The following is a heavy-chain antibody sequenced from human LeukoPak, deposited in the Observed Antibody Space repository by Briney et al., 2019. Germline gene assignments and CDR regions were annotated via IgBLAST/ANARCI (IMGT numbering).Heavy chain of an antibody. Sequence: GGSLRLSCAASGFTFSSHWMHWVRQVPGKGPVWVSRIHRDGSTTNYADSVKGRFTISRDNTKNTLYPQMSSLRDEDTAIYYCARARPDGSSYFDYWGQGILVTVSS. CDR2: IHRDGSTT. CDR1: GFTFSSHW. CDR3: ARARPDGSSYFDY. J-gene: IGHJ4*02. D-gene: IGHD3-16*02. V-gene: IGHV3-74*01.